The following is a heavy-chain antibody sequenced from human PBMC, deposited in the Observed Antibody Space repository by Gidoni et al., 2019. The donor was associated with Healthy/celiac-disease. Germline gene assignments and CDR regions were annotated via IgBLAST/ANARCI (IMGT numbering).Heavy chain of an antibody. D-gene: IGHD3-10*01. V-gene: IGHV4-4*01. J-gene: IGHJ4*02. Sequence: QVQLQDSGSGLVKPSGPLSLTGAVSGGSISSGNWWSWVRQPPGMGLEWIGEIYHSGSTNYNPYLKSRVTISVDRSNNQFSLRVTSVTAADTAVYSCARSIGDSGSLDYWGQGILVTVSS. CDR3: ARSIGDSGSLDY. CDR2: IYHSGST. CDR1: GGSISSGNW.